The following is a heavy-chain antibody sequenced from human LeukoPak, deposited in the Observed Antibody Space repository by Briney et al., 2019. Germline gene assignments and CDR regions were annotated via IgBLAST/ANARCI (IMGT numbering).Heavy chain of an antibody. J-gene: IGHJ4*02. CDR3: AKDHSSSPEGYFDY. CDR2: IRYDGSNK. D-gene: IGHD6-13*01. CDR1: GFTFSSYG. V-gene: IGHV3-30*02. Sequence: GGSLRLSCAASGFTFSSYGMHWVRQAPGKGLEWVAFIRYDGSNKYYADSVKGRFTISRDNSKNTLYLQMNSLRAEDTAVYYCAKDHSSSPEGYFDYWGQGTLVTVSS.